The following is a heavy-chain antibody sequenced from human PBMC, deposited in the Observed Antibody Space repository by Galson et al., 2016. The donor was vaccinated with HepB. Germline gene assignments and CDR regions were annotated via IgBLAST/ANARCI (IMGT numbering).Heavy chain of an antibody. V-gene: IGHV2-5*02. Sequence: PALVKPTQTLTLTCSFSGFSLSTSAVAVGWIRQPPGKALEWLALIYWDYDKRYSPSLKNKVSITKDTSKNQVILTVTDMDPVDTATYYCPHSRLTDCTGGSCKRLTTYFDFWGQGILVTVSS. CDR1: GFSLSTSAVA. CDR2: IYWDYDK. CDR3: PHSRLTDCTGGSCKRLTTYFDF. D-gene: IGHD2-15*01. J-gene: IGHJ4*02.